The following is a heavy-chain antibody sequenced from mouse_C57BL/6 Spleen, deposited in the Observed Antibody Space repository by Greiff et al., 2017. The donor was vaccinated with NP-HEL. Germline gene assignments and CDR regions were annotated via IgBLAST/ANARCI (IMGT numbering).Heavy chain of an antibody. Sequence: EVMLVESGEGLVKPGGSLKLSCAASGFTFSSYAMSWVRQTPEKRLEWVAYISSGGDYIYYADTVKGRFTISRDNARNTLYLQMSSLKSEDTAMYYCTRDFYDGYIDYWGQGTTLTVSS. J-gene: IGHJ2*01. CDR2: ISSGGDYI. CDR3: TRDFYDGYIDY. CDR1: GFTFSSYA. V-gene: IGHV5-9-1*02. D-gene: IGHD2-3*01.